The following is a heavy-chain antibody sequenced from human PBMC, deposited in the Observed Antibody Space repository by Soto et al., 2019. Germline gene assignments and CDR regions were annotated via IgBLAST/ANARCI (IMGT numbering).Heavy chain of an antibody. CDR2: IYHSGST. V-gene: IGHV4-4*02. CDR1: CGSISSSNW. D-gene: IGHD6-13*01. Sequence: TLSLTCAVSCGSISSSNWWSWVRQPPGKGLEWIGEIYHSGSTNYNPSLKSRVTISVDKSKNQFSLKLSSVTAADTAVYYCARLTGIAAAGTNYYYYYGMDVWGQGTTVTVSS. CDR3: ARLTGIAAAGTNYYYYYGMDV. J-gene: IGHJ6*02.